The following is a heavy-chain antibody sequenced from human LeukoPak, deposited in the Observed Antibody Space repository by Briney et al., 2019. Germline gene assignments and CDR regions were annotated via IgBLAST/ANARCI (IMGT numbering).Heavy chain of an antibody. J-gene: IGHJ4*02. V-gene: IGHV4-59*11. CDR2: IYYSGST. Sequence: PSETLSLTCTVSGGSISSHYWSWIRQPPRKGLEWIGYIYYSGSTNYNPSLKSRVTISVDTSKNQFSLKLSSVTAADTAVYYCARVYRPLGYFDWLAYSPTYYFDYWGQGTLVTVSS. CDR3: ARVYRPLGYFDWLAYSPTYYFDY. CDR1: GGSISSHY. D-gene: IGHD3-9*01.